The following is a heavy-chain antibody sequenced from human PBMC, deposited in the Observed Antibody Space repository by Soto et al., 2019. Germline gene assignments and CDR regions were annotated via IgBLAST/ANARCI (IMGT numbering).Heavy chain of an antibody. J-gene: IGHJ3*02. CDR2: ISSSSSYI. CDR1: GFTFSSYS. Sequence: EVQLVESGGGLVKPGGSLRLSCAASGFTFSSYSMNWVRQAPGKGLEWVSSISSSSSYIYYADSVKGRFTISRDNAKNSLYLQMNSLRAEDTAVYYCAREWQQLGHDAFDIWGQGTMVTVSS. V-gene: IGHV3-21*01. CDR3: AREWQQLGHDAFDI. D-gene: IGHD6-13*01.